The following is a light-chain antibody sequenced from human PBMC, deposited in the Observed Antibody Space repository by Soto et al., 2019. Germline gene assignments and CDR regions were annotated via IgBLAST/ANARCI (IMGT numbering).Light chain of an antibody. CDR3: QQYGSSPPMYT. V-gene: IGKV3-20*01. CDR1: QTLSTNS. CDR2: AAS. Sequence: EIVLTQSPGTLSLSPGERATLSCRASQTLSTNSLAWYQQRPGQTPRLLIYAASTRDTDIPDRFNGSGSGTDFALTISRLEPEDFALYYCQQYGSSPPMYTFGQGTKLEIK. J-gene: IGKJ2*01.